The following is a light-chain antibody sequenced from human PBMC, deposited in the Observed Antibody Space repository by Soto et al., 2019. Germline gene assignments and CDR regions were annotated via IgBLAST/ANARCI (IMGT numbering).Light chain of an antibody. J-gene: IGKJ1*01. CDR3: QQYVNYRT. Sequence: DIQMTQSPSTLSASVGDRVTIICRASQSISGWLAWYQQKPEKAPKLLIYKSSTLESGVPSRFSGSATETEFHLTISRLQPDYFATYDCQQYVNYRTCGQGTKVEFK. V-gene: IGKV1-5*03. CDR1: QSISGW. CDR2: KSS.